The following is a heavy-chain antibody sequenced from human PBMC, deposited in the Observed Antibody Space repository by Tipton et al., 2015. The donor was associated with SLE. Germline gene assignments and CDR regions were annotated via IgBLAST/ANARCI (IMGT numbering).Heavy chain of an antibody. CDR1: GFTFSSYW. V-gene: IGHV3-74*01. CDR3: ASGPDDFSFGY. D-gene: IGHD2-21*02. Sequence: SLRLSCAASGFTFSSYWMHWVRQAPGKGLVWVSRINTDGSTTSYADSVKGRFTISRDNAKNTLYLEMNSLRAEDTAVYYCASGPDDFSFGYWGQGTLVTVSS. CDR2: INTDGSTT. J-gene: IGHJ4*02.